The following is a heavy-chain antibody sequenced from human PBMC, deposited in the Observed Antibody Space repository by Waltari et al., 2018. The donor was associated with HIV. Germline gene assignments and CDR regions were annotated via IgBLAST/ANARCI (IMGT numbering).Heavy chain of an antibody. D-gene: IGHD5-12*01. CDR3: AKDPMDIVATINYYGMDV. V-gene: IGHV3-23*01. CDR2: ISGRCGST. J-gene: IGHJ6*02. Sequence: EVQLLESGGGLVQPGGSLRLSCAASGFPFSIYAMRCVRQALGEGMEWVSAISGRCGSTYYADSVKGRFTISRDNSKNTLYLQMNSLRAEDTAVYYCAKDPMDIVATINYYGMDVWGQGTTVTVSS. CDR1: GFPFSIYA.